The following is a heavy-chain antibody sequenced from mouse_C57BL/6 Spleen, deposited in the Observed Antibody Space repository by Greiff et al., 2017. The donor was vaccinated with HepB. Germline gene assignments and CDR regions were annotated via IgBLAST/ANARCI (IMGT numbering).Heavy chain of an antibody. Sequence: ESGPGLVKPSQSLSLTCSVTGYSITSGYYWNWIRQFPGNKLEWMGYISYDGSNNYNPSLKNRISITRDTSKNQFFLKLNSVTTEDTATYYCARDQAYYSNYDAMDYWGQGTSVTVSS. CDR2: ISYDGSN. V-gene: IGHV3-6*01. CDR1: GYSITSGYY. CDR3: ARDQAYYSNYDAMDY. D-gene: IGHD2-5*01. J-gene: IGHJ4*01.